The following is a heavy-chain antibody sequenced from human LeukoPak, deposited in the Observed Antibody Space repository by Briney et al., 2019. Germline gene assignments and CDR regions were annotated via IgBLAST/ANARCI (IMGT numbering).Heavy chain of an antibody. V-gene: IGHV3-30*18. CDR1: GFTFSSYG. J-gene: IGHJ3*02. CDR2: ISYDGSNK. Sequence: GGSLRLSCAASGFTFSSYGMHWVRQAPGKGLEWAAVISYDGSNKYYADSVKGRFTISRDNSKNTLYLQMNSLGAEDTAVYYCAKVLSGLRYFDWLSDAFDIWGQGTMVTVSS. D-gene: IGHD3-9*01. CDR3: AKVLSGLRYFDWLSDAFDI.